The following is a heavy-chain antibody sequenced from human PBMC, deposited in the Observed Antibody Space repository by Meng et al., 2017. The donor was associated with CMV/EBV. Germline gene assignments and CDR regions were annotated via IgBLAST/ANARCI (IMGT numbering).Heavy chain of an antibody. CDR2: IYYSGST. V-gene: IGHV4-39*01. D-gene: IGHD3-3*01. Sequence: LSLTCTVSGGSISSSSYYWGWIRQPPGKGLEWIGSIYYSGSTYYNPSLKSRVTISVDTSKNQFSLKLSSVTAADTAVYYCARRVKLGVSFDYWGQGTLVTVSS. CDR3: ARRVKLGVSFDY. J-gene: IGHJ4*02. CDR1: GGSISSSSYY.